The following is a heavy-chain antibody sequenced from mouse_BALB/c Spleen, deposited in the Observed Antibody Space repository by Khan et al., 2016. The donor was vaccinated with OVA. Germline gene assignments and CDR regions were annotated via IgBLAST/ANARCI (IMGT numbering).Heavy chain of an antibody. CDR1: GCSITSDYA. J-gene: IGHJ2*01. Sequence: EVKLLESGPGLVKPSQSLSLTCTVSGCSITSDYAWNWIRQFPGNRLEWMGYISYSGSTNYNPSLKSRISITRDTSKNQFFLQLNSVTTEDTATXYCATTRFYYRYSFFDSWGQGTTLTVSS. D-gene: IGHD2-14*01. CDR2: ISYSGST. CDR3: ATTRFYYRYSFFDS. V-gene: IGHV3-2*02.